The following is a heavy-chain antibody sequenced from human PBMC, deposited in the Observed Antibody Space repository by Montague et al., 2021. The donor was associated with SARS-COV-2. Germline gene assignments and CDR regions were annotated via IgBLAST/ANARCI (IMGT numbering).Heavy chain of an antibody. Sequence: SETLSLTCTVSGGSISSYYWSWIRQPPGKGLEWIGYIYYSGSTNYNPSLKSRVTISVDTSKNQFSLKLSSVTAADTAVYYCARGRVYSSSAAFDYGGQGNLATVSS. CDR1: GGSISSYY. CDR2: IYYSGST. CDR3: ARGRVYSSSAAFDY. V-gene: IGHV4-59*01. D-gene: IGHD6-6*01. J-gene: IGHJ4*02.